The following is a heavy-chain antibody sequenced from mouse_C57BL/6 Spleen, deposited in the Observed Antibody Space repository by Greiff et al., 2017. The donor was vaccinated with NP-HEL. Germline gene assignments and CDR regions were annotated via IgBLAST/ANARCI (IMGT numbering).Heavy chain of an antibody. CDR1: EYAFPSHD. Sequence: EVQLVESGGGLVQPGESLKLSCESNEYAFPSHDMSWVRKTPEQRLELVAAINSDGGSTYYPDTMERRFIISRDTTTKTIYLQMSSLRSEDTALYYCARHGLYYGSSYWYFGGWGTGTTVTVSS. CDR2: INSDGGST. D-gene: IGHD1-1*01. J-gene: IGHJ1*03. CDR3: ARHGLYYGSSYWYFGG. V-gene: IGHV5-2*01.